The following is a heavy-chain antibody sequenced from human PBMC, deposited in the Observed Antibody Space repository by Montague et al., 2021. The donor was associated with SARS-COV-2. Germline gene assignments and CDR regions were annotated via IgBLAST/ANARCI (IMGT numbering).Heavy chain of an antibody. CDR3: ARSLDPSGTYYLAY. Sequence: SETLSLTCTVSGGSISSSSYYWGWIRQPPGKGLEWIGCIYYSGSTYYNPSLKSRVTISVDTSKNQFSLKLSAVTAADTAVYYCARSLDPSGTYYLAYWGQGTLVTVSS. V-gene: IGHV4-39*01. CDR1: GGSISSSSYY. CDR2: IYYSGST. D-gene: IGHD3-10*01. J-gene: IGHJ4*02.